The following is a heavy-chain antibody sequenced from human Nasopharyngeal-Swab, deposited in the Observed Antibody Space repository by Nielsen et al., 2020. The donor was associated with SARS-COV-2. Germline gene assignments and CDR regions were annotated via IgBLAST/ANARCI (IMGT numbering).Heavy chain of an antibody. V-gene: IGHV4-28*01. CDR2: MYSSGRT. J-gene: IGHJ6*02. Sequence: WIRQPPGKGLESIGHMYSSGRTNYNPSPKSRVTMSLDTSRDQLSLRLNSVTAADTAVYSCARSRGNFYDYGMDVWGQGTTVTVSS. CDR3: ARSRGNFYDYGMDV. D-gene: IGHD3-10*01.